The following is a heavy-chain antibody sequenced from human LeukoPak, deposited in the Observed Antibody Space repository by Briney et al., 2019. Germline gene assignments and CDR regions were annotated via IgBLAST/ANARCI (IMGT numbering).Heavy chain of an antibody. CDR1: GYSFTNYW. CDR2: IYPGDSDT. CDR3: ARQGFSTAWFDFDS. Sequence: GESLKISCKGSGYSFTNYWVAWVRQMPGKGLECMGIIYPGDSDTRYSPSFQGQVTISADKSINTAYLQWSSLKASDTAMYNCARQGFSTAWFDFDSWGQGTLVTVSS. V-gene: IGHV5-51*01. J-gene: IGHJ4*02. D-gene: IGHD6-19*01.